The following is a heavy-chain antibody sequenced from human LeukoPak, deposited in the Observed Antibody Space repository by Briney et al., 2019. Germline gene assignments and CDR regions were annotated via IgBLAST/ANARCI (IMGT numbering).Heavy chain of an antibody. V-gene: IGHV4-39*07. CDR3: ARGRYNYALEDYFDY. Sequence: SETLSLTCTVSGGSISSSSYYWGWIRQPPGKGLEWIGSIYHSGSTYYNPSLKSRVTISEDTSKNQFSLKLSSVTAADTAVYYCARGRYNYALEDYFDYWGQGTLVTVSS. CDR1: GGSISSSSYY. D-gene: IGHD5-18*01. J-gene: IGHJ4*02. CDR2: IYHSGST.